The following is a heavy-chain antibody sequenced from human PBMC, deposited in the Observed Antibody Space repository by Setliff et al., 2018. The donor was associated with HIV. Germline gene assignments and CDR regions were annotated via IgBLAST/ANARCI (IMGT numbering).Heavy chain of an antibody. CDR1: GGSFSGYN. D-gene: IGHD3-3*01. CDR2: INHSGST. J-gene: IGHJ4*02. Sequence: PSETLSLTCAVYGGSFSGYNWSWIRQTPGKGLEWIGEINHSGSTNHNPSLKSRATISVDTPKNQFSLKLSSVTAADTAVYYCARGGGTIIGANFDYWGQGTLVTVSS. CDR3: ARGGGTIIGANFDY. V-gene: IGHV4-34*04.